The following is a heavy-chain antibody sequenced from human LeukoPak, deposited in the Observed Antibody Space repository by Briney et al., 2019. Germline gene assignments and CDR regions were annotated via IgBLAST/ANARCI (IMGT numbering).Heavy chain of an antibody. J-gene: IGHJ6*03. V-gene: IGHV1-69*05. Sequence: GSSVKVSCKASGGTFSSYAISRVRQAPGQGLEWMGGIIPIFGTANYAQKFQGRVTITTDESTSTAYMELSSLRSEDTAVYYCARASSWTEDYYYYYYMDVWGKGTTVTVSS. D-gene: IGHD6-13*01. CDR2: IIPIFGTA. CDR3: ARASSWTEDYYYYYYMDV. CDR1: GGTFSSYA.